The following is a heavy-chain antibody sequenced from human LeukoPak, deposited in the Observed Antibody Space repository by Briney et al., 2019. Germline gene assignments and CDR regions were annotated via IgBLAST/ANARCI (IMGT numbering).Heavy chain of an antibody. CDR1: GFTFDDYA. D-gene: IGHD3-22*01. Sequence: GGSLRLSCAASGFTFDDYAMHWVRQAPGKGLEWVSGISWNSGSIGYADSVEGRFTISRDNAKNSLYLQMNSLRAEDTALYYCAKAAEDSSGYYYSVLFDAFDIWGQGTMVTVSS. CDR3: AKAAEDSSGYYYSVLFDAFDI. CDR2: ISWNSGSI. J-gene: IGHJ3*02. V-gene: IGHV3-9*01.